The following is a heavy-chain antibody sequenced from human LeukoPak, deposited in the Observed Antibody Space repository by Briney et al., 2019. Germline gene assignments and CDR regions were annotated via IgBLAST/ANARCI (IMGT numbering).Heavy chain of an antibody. D-gene: IGHD2-21*01. CDR3: AKEFLRWGFDP. V-gene: IGHV3-7*03. J-gene: IGHJ5*02. Sequence: GGSLRLSCAASGFTFSDYWMHWVRRAPGKGLEWVANIKGDETEKYYVDSVKGRFTISRDNAKNSVFLQMNSLRAEDTAVYYCAKEFLRWGFDPWGQGTLVTVSS. CDR2: IKGDETEK. CDR1: GFTFSDYW.